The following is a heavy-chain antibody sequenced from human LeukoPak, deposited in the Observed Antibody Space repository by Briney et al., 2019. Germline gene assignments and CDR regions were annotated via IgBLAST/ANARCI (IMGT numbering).Heavy chain of an antibody. V-gene: IGHV3-23*01. J-gene: IGHJ4*02. D-gene: IGHD2-8*01. CDR1: GFPFDNYA. CDR3: AKQWVDC. Sequence: LGGSLRLSCAASGFPFDNYAMNWVRQAPGKGLEWVSSISESGDTTHYADSVKGRFIISRDSSQNTLFLQMNSLRAEDTALYYCAKQWVDCWGQGTLVTVSS. CDR2: ISESGDTT.